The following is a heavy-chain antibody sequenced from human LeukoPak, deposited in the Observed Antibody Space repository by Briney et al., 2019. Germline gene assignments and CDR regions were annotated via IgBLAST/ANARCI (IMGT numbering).Heavy chain of an antibody. CDR1: GFTFSSYW. CDR2: INSDGSST. CDR3: ARGYSTGSENYFDF. Sequence: GGSLRLSCAASGFTFSSYWMHWVRQAPGKGLVWVSRINSDGSSTSYADSVKGRFTISRDNSKNTLFLQMNSLRPEDTAVYYCARGYSTGSENYFDFWGQGTLVTVSS. V-gene: IGHV3-74*01. D-gene: IGHD6-19*01. J-gene: IGHJ4*02.